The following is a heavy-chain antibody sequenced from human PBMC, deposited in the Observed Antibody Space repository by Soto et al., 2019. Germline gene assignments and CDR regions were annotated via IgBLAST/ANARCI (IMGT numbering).Heavy chain of an antibody. V-gene: IGHV1-3*01. Sequence: ASVKVSCKASGYTFTSYGIHWVRQAPGQRLEWMGWINAANGDTKYSPKFQGRVTITRDTSTSTAYMELSSLRSEDTAVYYCVRRHVSATGIDWFDPWGQGTLVTVSS. CDR2: INAANGDT. CDR1: GYTFTSYG. J-gene: IGHJ5*02. CDR3: VRRHVSATGIDWFDP. D-gene: IGHD6-13*01.